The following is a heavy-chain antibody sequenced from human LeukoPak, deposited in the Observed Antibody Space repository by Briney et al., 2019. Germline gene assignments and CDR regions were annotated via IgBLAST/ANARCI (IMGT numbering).Heavy chain of an antibody. V-gene: IGHV3-48*03. CDR2: ISSSGSTI. D-gene: IGHD3-10*01. Sequence: PGGSLRLSCTASGFTFSSYEMNWVRQAPGKGLEWVSYISSSGSTIYYADSVKGRFTISRDNAKNSLYLQMNSLRAEDTAVYYCARDYYGSGDYWGQGTLVTVSS. J-gene: IGHJ4*02. CDR1: GFTFSSYE. CDR3: ARDYYGSGDY.